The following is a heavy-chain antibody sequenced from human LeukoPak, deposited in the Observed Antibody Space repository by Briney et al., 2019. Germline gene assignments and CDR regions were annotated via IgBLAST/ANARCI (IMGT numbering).Heavy chain of an antibody. D-gene: IGHD3-22*01. CDR2: IHAIEGT. CDR3: ASGTDSRKLGY. V-gene: IGHV4-34*01. CDR1: GDSLSGHY. J-gene: IGHJ4*02. Sequence: SETLPLTCAVSGDSLSGHYWDWIRQPPGKGLEWIGEIHAIEGTNYNPSLRSRVTVSLDTSKNQFSLRMTSVTAADTAVYYCASGTDSRKLGYWGQGTLVTVSS.